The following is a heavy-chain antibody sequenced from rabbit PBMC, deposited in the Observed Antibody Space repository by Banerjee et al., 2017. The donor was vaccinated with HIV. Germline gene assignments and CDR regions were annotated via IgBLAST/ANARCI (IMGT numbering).Heavy chain of an antibody. D-gene: IGHD2-1*01. Sequence: QELVESGGGLVQPGESLKLSCVASGFDFSSYGVGWVRQAPGKGLEWIGYIDPVFGTTYYATWVDGRFTISSHNAQNTLWLQLNSLTAADTATYFCARGYDDYDARLDLWGQGTLVTVS. CDR1: GFDFSSYG. CDR3: ARGYDDYDARLDL. J-gene: IGHJ3*01. CDR2: IDPVFGTT. V-gene: IGHV1S7*01.